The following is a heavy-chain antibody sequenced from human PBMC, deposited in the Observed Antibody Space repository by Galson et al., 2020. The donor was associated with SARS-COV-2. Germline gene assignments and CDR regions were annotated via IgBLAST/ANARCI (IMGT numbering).Heavy chain of an antibody. CDR2: IYYGGGST. V-gene: IGHV4-39*01. D-gene: IGHD1-26*01. Sequence: ASETLSLTCSVSGGSISSSSYYWGWIRQPPGTGLEWIGSIYYGGGSTYYNPSLKSRVTISVDTSKNQFSLKLSSVTAADTAVYYCARQNRIMGAYYGPFDIWGQGTMVTVSS. CDR1: GGSISSSSYY. CDR3: ARQNRIMGAYYGPFDI. J-gene: IGHJ3*02.